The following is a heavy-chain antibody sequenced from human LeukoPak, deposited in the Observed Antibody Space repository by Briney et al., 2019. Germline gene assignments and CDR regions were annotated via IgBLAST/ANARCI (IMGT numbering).Heavy chain of an antibody. Sequence: GASVKVSCKASGYTFTSYDINWVRQATGQGLEWMGWMNPNSGNTGYAQKFQGRVTMTRNTSISTAYMELSSLRSEDTAVYYCARRGYDYVWGSYRPLDYWGQGTLVTVSS. CDR3: ARRGYDYVWGSYRPLDY. V-gene: IGHV1-8*01. J-gene: IGHJ4*02. CDR1: GYTFTSYD. D-gene: IGHD3-16*02. CDR2: MNPNSGNT.